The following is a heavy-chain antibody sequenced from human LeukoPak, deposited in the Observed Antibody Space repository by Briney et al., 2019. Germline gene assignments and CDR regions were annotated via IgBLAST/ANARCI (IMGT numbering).Heavy chain of an antibody. D-gene: IGHD3-10*01. CDR2: IYYSGST. Sequence: SETLSLTCTVSGGSISSSSYYWGWIRQPPGKGLEWIWSIYYSGSTYYNPSLKSRVTISVDTSKNQFSLKLSSVTAADTAVYYCARDPRGSGSYYNVHYYGMDVWGQGTTVTVSS. V-gene: IGHV4-39*02. CDR3: ARDPRGSGSYYNVHYYGMDV. J-gene: IGHJ6*02. CDR1: GGSISSSSYY.